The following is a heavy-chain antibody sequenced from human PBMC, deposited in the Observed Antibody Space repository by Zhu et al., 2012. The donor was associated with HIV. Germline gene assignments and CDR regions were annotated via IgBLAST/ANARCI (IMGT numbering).Heavy chain of an antibody. CDR1: GYSISSGYY. D-gene: IGHD6-13*01. CDR2: IYHSGST. CDR3: ARRGSYSSSGGWFDP. J-gene: IGHJ5*02. Sequence: QVQLQESGPGLVKPSETLSLTCAVSGYSISSGYYWGWIRQPPGKGLEWIGSIYHSGSTYYNPSLKSRVTISVDTSKNQFSLKLSSVTAADTAVYYCARRGSYSSSGGWFDPWGQGTLVTVSS. V-gene: IGHV4-38-2*01.